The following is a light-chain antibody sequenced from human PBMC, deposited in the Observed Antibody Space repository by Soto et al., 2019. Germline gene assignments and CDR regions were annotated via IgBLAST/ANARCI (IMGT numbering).Light chain of an antibody. Sequence: QSALTQPASVSGSPGQSITISCTGTTSDVGRYNYVSWYQQHPGKAPKLIIYDVSNRPSVVSNRFSGSKSGNTASLTISGLQAEDEADYYCNSYTISSTYVFGTGTKLTVL. CDR3: NSYTISSTYV. J-gene: IGLJ1*01. CDR1: TSDVGRYNY. V-gene: IGLV2-14*01. CDR2: DVS.